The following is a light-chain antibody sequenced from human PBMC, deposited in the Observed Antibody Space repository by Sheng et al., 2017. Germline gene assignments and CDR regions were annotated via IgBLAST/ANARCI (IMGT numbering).Light chain of an antibody. V-gene: IGLV2-14*01. CDR1: SSDIGGYNY. J-gene: IGLJ2*01. Sequence: QSALTQPASVSGSPGQSITISCTGTSSDIGGYNYVSWYRQHPGKAPKLIIYDVINRPSGVSDRFSGSKSGNTASLTISGLQAEDEADYYCSSYTSTSSLVLFGGGTELTVL. CDR3: SSYTSTSSLVL. CDR2: DVI.